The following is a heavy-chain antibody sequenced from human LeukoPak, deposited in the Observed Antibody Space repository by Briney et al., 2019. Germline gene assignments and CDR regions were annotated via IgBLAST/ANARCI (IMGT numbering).Heavy chain of an antibody. Sequence: KPSETLSLTCTVSGGSISSYYWSWIRQPPGKGLEWIGYIYYSGSTNYNPSLKGRVTISVDTSNNQFSLKLSSVTAADTAVYYCARVGGFWSGRLDYWGQGTLVTVPS. V-gene: IGHV4-59*01. J-gene: IGHJ4*02. CDR3: ARVGGFWSGRLDY. D-gene: IGHD3-3*01. CDR1: GGSISSYY. CDR2: IYYSGST.